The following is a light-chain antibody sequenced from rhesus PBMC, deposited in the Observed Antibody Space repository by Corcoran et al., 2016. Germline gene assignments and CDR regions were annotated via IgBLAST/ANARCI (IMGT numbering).Light chain of an antibody. CDR1: QGISSY. CDR2: DAS. J-gene: IGKJ2*01. Sequence: DIQMIQSPSSLSASVGDTVTITCRASQGISSYLNWFQQKPGKAPKLLIYDASSLESGVPSRFSGRGSGTDFTLPLRSLKPEDFAAYYCLQHNSYPFSFGQGTKVEIK. CDR3: LQHNSYPFS. V-gene: IGKV1-28*03.